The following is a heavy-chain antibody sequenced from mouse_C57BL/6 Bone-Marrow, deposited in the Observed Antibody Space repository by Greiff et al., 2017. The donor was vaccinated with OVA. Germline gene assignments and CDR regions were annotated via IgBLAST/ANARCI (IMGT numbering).Heavy chain of an antibody. CDR3: ARGDGSLHYFDY. CDR1: GFSLTSYG. J-gene: IGHJ2*01. V-gene: IGHV2-6*03. CDR2: IWSDGST. D-gene: IGHD1-1*01. Sequence: QVQLQQSGPGLVAPSQSLSITCTVSGFSLTSYGVHWVRQPPGKGLEWLVVIWSDGSTTYNSALKSRLSISKDNSKSQVFLKMNSLQTDDTAMYYCARGDGSLHYFDYWGQGTTLTVSS.